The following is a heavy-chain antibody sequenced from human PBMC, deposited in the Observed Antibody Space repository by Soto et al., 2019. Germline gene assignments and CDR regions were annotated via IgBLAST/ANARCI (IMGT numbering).Heavy chain of an antibody. CDR2: MNPSSGKT. J-gene: IGHJ4*02. D-gene: IGHD6-19*01. Sequence: QVQLVQSGAEVKTPGASVKVSCKASGYTFTDYDINWVRQAPGQGLEWVGRMNPSSGKTDYPQNFQARVTMTRDTSISTAYLELSNLGYEDTAVFYCSTWGRDGWYTGFFWGQGTLVTVAS. V-gene: IGHV1-8*01. CDR1: GYTFTDYD. CDR3: STWGRDGWYTGFF.